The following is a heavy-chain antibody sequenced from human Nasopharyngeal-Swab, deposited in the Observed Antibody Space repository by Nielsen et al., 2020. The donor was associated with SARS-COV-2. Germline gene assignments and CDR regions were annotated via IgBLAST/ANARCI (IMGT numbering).Heavy chain of an antibody. J-gene: IGHJ4*02. CDR2: ISSSSSYI. V-gene: IGHV3-21*01. CDR3: ARDHPHTAIDY. D-gene: IGHD5-18*01. Sequence: VRQAAGKGLEWVSSISSSSSYIYYADSVKGRFTISRDNAKNSLYLQMNSLRAEDTAVYYCARDHPHTAIDYWGQGTLVTVSS.